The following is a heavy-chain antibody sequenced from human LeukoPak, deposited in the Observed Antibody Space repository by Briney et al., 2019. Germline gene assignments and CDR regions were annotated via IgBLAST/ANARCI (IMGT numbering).Heavy chain of an antibody. CDR1: GYTFTSYD. CDR2: MNPNSGNT. D-gene: IGHD3-3*01. V-gene: IGHV1-8*01. Sequence: GASVKVSCKASGYTFTSYDINWVRQATGQGLEWMGWMNPNSGNTGYAQKFQGRVTMTRNTSISTAYMELSSLRSEDTAVYYCARVPVVLWSGSDAAFDIWGQGTMVTVSS. J-gene: IGHJ3*02. CDR3: ARVPVVLWSGSDAAFDI.